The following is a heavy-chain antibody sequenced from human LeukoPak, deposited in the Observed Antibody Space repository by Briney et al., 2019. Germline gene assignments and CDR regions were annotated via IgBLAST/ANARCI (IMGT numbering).Heavy chain of an antibody. J-gene: IGHJ3*01. CDR2: ISPYNGNK. CDR1: GTTYG. V-gene: IGHV1-18*04. CDR3: TRGGYCSNTGCFAFDV. D-gene: IGHD2-2*01. Sequence: ASVKVSCKASGTTYGISWVRQAPGQGLEWMGWISPYNGNKKYVQKFQGRVTMTTDTSTSTAYMELGSLRSDDTALYYCTRGGYCSNTGCFAFDVWGQGTMVTVSS.